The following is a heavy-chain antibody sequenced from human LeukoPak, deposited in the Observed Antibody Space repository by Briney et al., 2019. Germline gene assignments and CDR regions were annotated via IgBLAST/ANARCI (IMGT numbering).Heavy chain of an antibody. J-gene: IGHJ4*02. CDR2: ISSSSSYI. Sequence: PGGSLRLSCAASGFTFSSYSMNWVRQAPGKGLEWVSSISSSSSYIYYADSVKGRFTISRDNAKNSLYLQMDSLRAEDTAVYYCARDASPEYYYDSSGYRVWGQGTLVTVSS. CDR1: GFTFSSYS. D-gene: IGHD3-22*01. CDR3: ARDASPEYYYDSSGYRV. V-gene: IGHV3-21*01.